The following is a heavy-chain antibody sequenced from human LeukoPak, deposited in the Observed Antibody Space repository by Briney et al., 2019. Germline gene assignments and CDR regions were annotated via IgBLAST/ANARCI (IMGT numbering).Heavy chain of an antibody. CDR1: GGSISSNNYY. CDR2: IYYDGRT. J-gene: IGHJ5*02. Sequence: SEPLSLTCTVSGGSISSNNYYWGPMRQPPGKGLEWIGHIYYDGRTYYNPSLKSRVTMSVDTTKNQFSLKLSSGTAADTAVYYCARHRGSSSEFDPWGLGTLVTISS. CDR3: ARHRGSSSEFDP. V-gene: IGHV4-39*01. D-gene: IGHD6-6*01.